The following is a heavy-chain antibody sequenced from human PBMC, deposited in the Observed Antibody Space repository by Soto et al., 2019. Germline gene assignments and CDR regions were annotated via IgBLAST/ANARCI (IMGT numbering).Heavy chain of an antibody. CDR2: IWYDGSNK. D-gene: IGHD1-7*01. Sequence: QVQLVESGGGVVQPGRSLRLSCVVPGSIFSGYGMHWVRQAPGKGLEWVAVIWYDGSNKYYADSVEGRFTISRDNSKNTLYLHMDSMRVEDTAVYYCARDGLGGTAFRGYCDYWGQGTLVTVSS. J-gene: IGHJ4*02. CDR3: ARDGLGGTAFRGYCDY. CDR1: GSIFSGYG. V-gene: IGHV3-33*01.